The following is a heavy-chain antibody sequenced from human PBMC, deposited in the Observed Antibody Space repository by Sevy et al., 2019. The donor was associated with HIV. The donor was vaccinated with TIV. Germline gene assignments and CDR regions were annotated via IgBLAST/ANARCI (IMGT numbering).Heavy chain of an antibody. V-gene: IGHV3-48*03. CDR3: AREDGSRQYFQY. D-gene: IGHD6-13*01. CDR1: GFTFSSFA. Sequence: GGSLRLSCVASGFTFSSFAMNWVRQAPGKGLEWVSHISNSGSIIYYEDSVKGRFTISRDKAKNSLYLQMNSLRAEDTAVYYCAREDGSRQYFQYWGQGTLVTVSS. CDR2: ISNSGSII. J-gene: IGHJ1*01.